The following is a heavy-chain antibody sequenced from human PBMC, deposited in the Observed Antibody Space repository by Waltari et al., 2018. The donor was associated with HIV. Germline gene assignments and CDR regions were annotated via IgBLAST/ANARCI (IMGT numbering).Heavy chain of an antibody. J-gene: IGHJ5*02. Sequence: PSQTLSLTCSVSGGSISSGSYYWSWIRQPAGKGLEWIGRVYTNGATSYSPSLRSRVTISVDTAKNQFSLKLSSVTAGDTAVYYCARARQTISGVVRSWFDTWGQGTLVAVSS. D-gene: IGHD3-3*01. CDR1: GGSISSGSYY. CDR3: ARARQTISGVVRSWFDT. CDR2: VYTNGAT. V-gene: IGHV4-61*02.